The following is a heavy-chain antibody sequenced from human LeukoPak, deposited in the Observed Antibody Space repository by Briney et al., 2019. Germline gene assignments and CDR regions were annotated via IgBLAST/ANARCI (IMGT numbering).Heavy chain of an antibody. CDR2: ISGSGDST. CDR1: GFTFSSYA. Sequence: GGSLRLSCAASGFTFSSYAMSWVRQGPGKGLEWVSGISGSGDSTYYADSVKGRFTISRDNSKNTLYLQMNSLRAEDTAVYFCAKSGGLSGSEMLAMDVWGQGTTVTVSS. V-gene: IGHV3-23*01. D-gene: IGHD3-10*01. J-gene: IGHJ6*02. CDR3: AKSGGLSGSEMLAMDV.